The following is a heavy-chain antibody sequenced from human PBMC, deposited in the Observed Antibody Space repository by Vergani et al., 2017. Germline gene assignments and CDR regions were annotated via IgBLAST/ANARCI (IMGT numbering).Heavy chain of an antibody. CDR3: ARDQTNWNYAEVYFDY. V-gene: IGHV1-69*01. CDR1: GGTFSSYA. Sequence: QVQLVQSGAEVKKPGASVKVSCKASGGTFSSYAISWVRQAPGQGLEWMGGIIPIFGTANYAQKFQGRVTITADESTSTAYMELSSLRSEDTAVYYCARDQTNWNYAEVYFDYWGQGTLVTVSS. D-gene: IGHD1-7*01. J-gene: IGHJ4*02. CDR2: IIPIFGTA.